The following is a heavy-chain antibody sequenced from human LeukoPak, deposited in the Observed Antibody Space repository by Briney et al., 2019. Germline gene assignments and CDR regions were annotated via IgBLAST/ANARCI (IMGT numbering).Heavy chain of an antibody. Sequence: GGSLRLSCAASGITFSSFGMSWVRQAPGKGLEWVSSISGSGDATKCAASLKGRFTISRGNSKNTLYLQMNSLRVDDTAVYYCAKTTSSGWYVFDYWGQGTLVTVSS. CDR3: AKTTSSGWYVFDY. CDR1: GITFSSFG. J-gene: IGHJ4*02. CDR2: ISGSGDAT. V-gene: IGHV3-23*01. D-gene: IGHD6-19*01.